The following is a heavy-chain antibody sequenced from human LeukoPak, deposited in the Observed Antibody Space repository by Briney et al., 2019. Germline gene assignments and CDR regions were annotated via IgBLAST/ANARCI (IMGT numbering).Heavy chain of an antibody. D-gene: IGHD3-22*01. Sequence: SETLSLTCTVSGGSISSSSYYWGWIRQPPGKGLEWIGSIYYSGTTYYNPSLKSRVTISVDTSKNQFSLKLSSVTAADTAVYYCAGASYDSSGVHWGQGTLVTVSS. CDR3: AGASYDSSGVH. J-gene: IGHJ4*02. CDR1: GGSISSSSYY. V-gene: IGHV4-39*07. CDR2: IYYSGTT.